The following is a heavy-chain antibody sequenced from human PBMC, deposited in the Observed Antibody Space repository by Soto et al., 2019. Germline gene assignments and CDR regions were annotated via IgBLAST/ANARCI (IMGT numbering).Heavy chain of an antibody. CDR1: GGTFSSYA. CDR3: ARDRDIVVVVAATFHAFAI. CDR2: IIPIFGTA. V-gene: IGHV1-69*13. J-gene: IGHJ3*02. Sequence: SVKVSCKASGGTFSSYAISWVRQAPGQGLEWMGGIIPIFGTANYAQKFQGRVTITADESTSTAYMELSSLRSEDTAVYYCARDRDIVVVVAATFHAFAIWGQGTMVTGSS. D-gene: IGHD2-15*01.